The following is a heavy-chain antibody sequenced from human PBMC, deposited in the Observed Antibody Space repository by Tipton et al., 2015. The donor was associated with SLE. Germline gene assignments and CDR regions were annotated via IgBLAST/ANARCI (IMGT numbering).Heavy chain of an antibody. J-gene: IGHJ6*02. CDR1: GGSISSGSYY. CDR2: IYYSGST. D-gene: IGHD2-15*01. CDR3: ARRGGGFCSGGTCFYDYAMDV. V-gene: IGHV4-61*09. Sequence: LRLSCTVSGGSISSGSYYWSWIRQPAGKGLEWIGYIYYSGSTNYNPSLKSRVTISVDTSKNQFSLKLSSVTAADTAVYYCARRGGGFCSGGTCFYDYAMDVWGQGTTVTVSS.